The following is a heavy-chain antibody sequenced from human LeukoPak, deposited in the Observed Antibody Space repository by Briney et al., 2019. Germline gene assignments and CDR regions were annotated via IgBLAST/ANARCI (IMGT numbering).Heavy chain of an antibody. CDR1: GDSVSSNSAA. Sequence: SQTLSLTCAISGDSVSSNSAAWNWIRQSPSRGLEWLGRTYYWSKWYNDYAVSVKSRITINPDTSKNQFSLQLNSVTPEDTAVYYCARDSVRRIVVVIARYGFDIWGQGTMVTVSS. CDR3: ARDSVRRIVVVIARYGFDI. V-gene: IGHV6-1*01. CDR2: TYYWSKWYN. J-gene: IGHJ3*02. D-gene: IGHD2-21*01.